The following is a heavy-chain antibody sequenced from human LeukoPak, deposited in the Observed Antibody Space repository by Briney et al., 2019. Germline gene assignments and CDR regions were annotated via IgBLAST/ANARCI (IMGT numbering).Heavy chain of an antibody. V-gene: IGHV4-38-2*02. CDR1: GYSISRGYY. D-gene: IGHD5-18*01. J-gene: IGHJ4*02. Sequence: PSETLSLTCTVPGYSISRGYYWGWIRQPPGKGLEWIGSIYHRGSTYYNPSLKSRVTISVDTSKNQFSLKLSPVTAADTAVYYCARVVRDTAMVMDYYFDYWGQGTLVTVSS. CDR3: ARVVRDTAMVMDYYFDY. CDR2: IYHRGST.